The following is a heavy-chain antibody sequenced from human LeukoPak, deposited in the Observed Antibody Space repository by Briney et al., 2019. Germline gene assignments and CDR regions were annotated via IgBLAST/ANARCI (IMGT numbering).Heavy chain of an antibody. D-gene: IGHD2-8*02. J-gene: IGHJ4*02. CDR1: GFTFSDFH. V-gene: IGHV3-11*04. Sequence: GGSLRLSCAASGFTFSDFHMNWIRQAPGKGPEWVSFISDRGTTMDYADSVRGPFTISRDNAKNSVYLQLNSLRAEDTAVYYCARSKFRYCPGGIWGPGTLVTVSS. CDR2: ISDRGTTM. CDR3: ARSKFRYCPGGI.